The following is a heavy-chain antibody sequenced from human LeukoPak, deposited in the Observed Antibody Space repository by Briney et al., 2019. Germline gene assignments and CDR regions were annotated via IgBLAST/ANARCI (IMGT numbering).Heavy chain of an antibody. J-gene: IGHJ6*02. Sequence: GSLRLSCAASGFTFSSYAMSWVRQAPGKGLEWVSAISGSGGSTYYADSVKGRFTISRDNSKNTLYLQMNSLRAEDTAVYYCAKASSIIVVVVAATLGHYGMDVWGQGTTVTVSS. D-gene: IGHD2-15*01. CDR2: ISGSGGST. CDR3: AKASSIIVVVVAATLGHYGMDV. V-gene: IGHV3-23*01. CDR1: GFTFSSYA.